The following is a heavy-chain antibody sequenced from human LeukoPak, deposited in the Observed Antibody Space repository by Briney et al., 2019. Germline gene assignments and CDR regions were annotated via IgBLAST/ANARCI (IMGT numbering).Heavy chain of an antibody. CDR2: IYTSGST. Sequence: SETLSLPCTVSGDSISSYYWSWIRQPAGKGLEWIGRIYTSGSTNYNPSLKSRLTMSVDTSKNQFFLKLTSVTAADTAVYYCARETSYLDPWGQGTPVTVSS. J-gene: IGHJ5*02. CDR3: ARETSYLDP. V-gene: IGHV4-4*07. CDR1: GDSISSYY. D-gene: IGHD3-10*01.